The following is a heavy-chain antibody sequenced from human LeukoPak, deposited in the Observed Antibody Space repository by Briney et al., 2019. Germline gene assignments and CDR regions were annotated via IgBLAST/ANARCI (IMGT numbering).Heavy chain of an antibody. V-gene: IGHV3-21*01. CDR1: GFTFSSYS. J-gene: IGHJ4*02. CDR3: ARDRGERYCSSTSCDYGILTGYYLFDY. CDR2: ISSSSSYI. Sequence: GGSLTLSCAASGFTFSSYSMNWVRQAPGKGLEWVSSISSSSSYIYYADSVKGRFTISRDNAKNSLYLQMNSLRAEDTAVYYCARDRGERYCSSTSCDYGILTGYYLFDYWGQGTLVTVSS. D-gene: IGHD3-9*01.